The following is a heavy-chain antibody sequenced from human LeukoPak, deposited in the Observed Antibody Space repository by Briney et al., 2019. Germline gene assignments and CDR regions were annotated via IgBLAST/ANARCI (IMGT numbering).Heavy chain of an antibody. V-gene: IGHV4-4*09. J-gene: IGHJ3*02. D-gene: IGHD6-13*01. CDR1: GGSISSYY. Sequence: SETLSLTCTVSGGSISSYYWSWIRQPPGKGLEWIGYIYTSGSTNYNPSLKSRVTISVDTSKNQFSLKLSSVTAADTAAYYCARTIAAAGLDAFDIWGQGTMVTVSS. CDR3: ARTIAAAGLDAFDI. CDR2: IYTSGST.